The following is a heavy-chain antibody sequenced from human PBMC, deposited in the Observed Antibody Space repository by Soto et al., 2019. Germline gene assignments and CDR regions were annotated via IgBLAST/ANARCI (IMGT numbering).Heavy chain of an antibody. J-gene: IGHJ4*02. V-gene: IGHV1-46*01. Sequence: QVQLVQSGAEVTRPGASVKVSCKASGYSFISHYIHWVRQAPGQGREWMGFINPSGGSATLAQKFQGRVTMTRVTSTRTVYMELTILRSEDAAVYYCARDYLSSKLSLSYFDFWGQGTLVTVSS. CDR2: INPSGGSA. D-gene: IGHD2-2*01. CDR3: ARDYLSSKLSLSYFDF. CDR1: GYSFISHY.